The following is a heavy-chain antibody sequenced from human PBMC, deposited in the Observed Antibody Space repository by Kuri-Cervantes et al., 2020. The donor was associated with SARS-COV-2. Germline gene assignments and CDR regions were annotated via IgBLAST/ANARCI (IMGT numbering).Heavy chain of an antibody. CDR2: IYYSGST. CDR3: ASIAARPYFDY. CDR1: GGSISSSSYY. J-gene: IGHJ4*02. V-gene: IGHV4-39*01. Sequence: SETLSLTCTVSGGSISSSSYYWGWIRQPPGKGLEWIGSIYYSGSTYYNPSLKSRVTISVDTSKNQFSLKLSSVTAADTAVYYCASIAARPYFDYWGQGTQVTVSS. D-gene: IGHD6-6*01.